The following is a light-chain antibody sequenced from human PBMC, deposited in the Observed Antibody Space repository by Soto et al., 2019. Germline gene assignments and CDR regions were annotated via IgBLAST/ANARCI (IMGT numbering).Light chain of an antibody. V-gene: IGKV1-5*03. J-gene: IGKJ1*01. CDR1: QTINIW. CDR2: KAS. Sequence: DIQKTQSPSTLSASVGDRVTITCRASQTINIWLAWYQQKPGKAPKLLIYKASSLESGVPSRFSGSGSGTEFTLTISSLQPDDFATYYCQQYNDYSPWTFGQGTKVEIK. CDR3: QQYNDYSPWT.